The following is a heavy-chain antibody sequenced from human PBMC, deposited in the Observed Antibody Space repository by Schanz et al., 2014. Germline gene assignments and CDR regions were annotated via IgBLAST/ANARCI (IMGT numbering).Heavy chain of an antibody. CDR3: ARIGGSVFDY. J-gene: IGHJ4*02. CDR2: ISDSGTYT. Sequence: QVQVVQSGGGLVKPGGSLRLSCAASGFVFGDYYMTWIRQAPGKGLEWLSYISDSGTYTNYADSVKGRFTISRDNAKNSLYLLMNSLRAEDTAVCYCARIGGSVFDYWAQGTLVTVSS. CDR1: GFVFGDYY. D-gene: IGHD3-10*01. V-gene: IGHV3-11*06.